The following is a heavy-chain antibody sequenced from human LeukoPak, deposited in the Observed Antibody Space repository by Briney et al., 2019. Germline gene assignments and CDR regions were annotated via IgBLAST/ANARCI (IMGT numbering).Heavy chain of an antibody. CDR1: GGSISSYY. Sequence: SETLSLTCTVSGGSISSYYWSWIRQPAGKGLEWIGRIYTSGSTNYNPSLKSRVTMSVDTSKNQFSLKLSSVTAADTAVYYCAREGLDIVAPGVFDVWGQGTMVTVSS. D-gene: IGHD5-12*01. V-gene: IGHV4-4*07. CDR3: AREGLDIVAPGVFDV. J-gene: IGHJ3*01. CDR2: IYTSGST.